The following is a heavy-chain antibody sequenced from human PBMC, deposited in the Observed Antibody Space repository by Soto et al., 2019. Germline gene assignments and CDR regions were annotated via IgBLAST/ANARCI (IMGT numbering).Heavy chain of an antibody. CDR3: ARVAKRDDYGDYVLNYFYYYGMDV. CDR1: GGSISSYY. V-gene: IGHV4-59*01. Sequence: SETLSLTCTVSGGSISSYYWSWIRQPPGKGLEWIGYIYYSGSTNYNPSLKSRVTISVDTSKNQFSLKLSSVTAADTAVYYCARVAKRDDYGDYVLNYFYYYGMDVWGQWTTVTVS. CDR2: IYYSGST. D-gene: IGHD4-17*01. J-gene: IGHJ6*02.